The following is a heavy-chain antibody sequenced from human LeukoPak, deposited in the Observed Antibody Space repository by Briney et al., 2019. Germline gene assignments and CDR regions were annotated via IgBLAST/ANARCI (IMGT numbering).Heavy chain of an antibody. CDR2: INHSGST. J-gene: IGHJ4*02. Sequence: SETLSLTCAVYGGSFSGYYWSWIRQPPGKGLEWIGEINHSGSTNYNPSLKSRVTISVDTSKNQFSLKLSSVTAADTAVYYCARDHYYDSSGRIDYWGQGTLVTVSS. CDR3: ARDHYYDSSGRIDY. V-gene: IGHV4-34*01. D-gene: IGHD3-22*01. CDR1: GGSFSGYY.